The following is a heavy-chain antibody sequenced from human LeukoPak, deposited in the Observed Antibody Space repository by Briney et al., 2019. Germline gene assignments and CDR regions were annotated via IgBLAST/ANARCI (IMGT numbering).Heavy chain of an antibody. V-gene: IGHV1-46*01. Sequence: ASVKVSCKASGYTFTNYHMHWVRQAPGQGLEGMGRINPSGGSTIYSQKFQGRVTMTRDMSTSTVYMELSSLRSEDTAVYYCARDLPLWFGELLGLNYYYMDVWGKGTTVTISS. CDR1: GYTFTNYH. CDR3: ARDLPLWFGELLGLNYYYMDV. CDR2: INPSGGST. J-gene: IGHJ6*03. D-gene: IGHD3-10*01.